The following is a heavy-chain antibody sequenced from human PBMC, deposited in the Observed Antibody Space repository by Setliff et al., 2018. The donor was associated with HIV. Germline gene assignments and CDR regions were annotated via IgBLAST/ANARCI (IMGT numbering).Heavy chain of an antibody. D-gene: IGHD6-19*01. V-gene: IGHV4-39*01. CDR1: GGSISSSNYY. J-gene: IGHJ5*02. CDR3: ARQPGYSSGWYFTASGFDP. Sequence: ETLSLTCTVSGGSISSSNYYWGWIRQPPGKGLEWIGTIYYSGNTYYNPSLKSRVTISADTSKNEFFLKLTSVTAADTAVYYCARQPGYSSGWYFTASGFDPWGQGTLVTVSS. CDR2: IYYSGNT.